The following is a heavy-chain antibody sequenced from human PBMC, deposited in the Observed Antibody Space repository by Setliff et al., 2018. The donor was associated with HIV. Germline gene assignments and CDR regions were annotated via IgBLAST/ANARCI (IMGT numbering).Heavy chain of an antibody. J-gene: IGHJ4*03. CDR3: ASPIPVTGTGAPFAL. CDR1: GGSFSGYY. Sequence: SETLSLTCAVYGGSFSGYYWSWIRQPPGKRLEWIGEINHSGSTNYNPSLKSRVTISVDTSKNQFSLKLSSVTAADTAFYYCASPIPVTGTGAPFALWGQGTLVTVSS. D-gene: IGHD6-19*01. CDR2: INHSGST. V-gene: IGHV4-34*01.